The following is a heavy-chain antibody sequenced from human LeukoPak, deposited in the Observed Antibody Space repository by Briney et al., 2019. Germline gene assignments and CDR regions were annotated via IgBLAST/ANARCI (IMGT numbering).Heavy chain of an antibody. CDR2: ISWNSGSI. CDR3: AKDMGYSSGWGFDY. D-gene: IGHD6-19*01. V-gene: IGHV3-9*01. J-gene: IGHJ4*02. CDR1: GFTFDGYA. Sequence: GGSLRLSCAASGFTFDGYALHWVRQAPGKGLEWVSGISWNSGSIGYADSVKGRFTISRDNAKNSLYLQMNSLTAEDTALYYCAKDMGYSSGWGFDYWGQGTLVTVSS.